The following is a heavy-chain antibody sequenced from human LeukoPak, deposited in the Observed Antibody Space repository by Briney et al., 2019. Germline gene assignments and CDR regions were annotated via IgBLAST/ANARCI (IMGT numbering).Heavy chain of an antibody. D-gene: IGHD2-21*02. CDR3: ARGSKVVTTIPRPGWYFDL. CDR1: GFTFSTYA. CDR2: INHSGST. V-gene: IGHV4-34*01. Sequence: PGGSLRFSCAASGFTFSTYAMSWVRQPPGKGLEWIGEINHSGSTNYNPSLKSRVTISVDTSKNQFSLKLTSVTAADTTVYYCARGSKVVTTIPRPGWYFDLWGRGTLVTVSS. J-gene: IGHJ2*01.